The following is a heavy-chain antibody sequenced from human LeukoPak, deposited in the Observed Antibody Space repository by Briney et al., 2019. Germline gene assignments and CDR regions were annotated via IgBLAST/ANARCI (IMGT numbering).Heavy chain of an antibody. CDR1: GFTFSSYG. J-gene: IGHJ4*02. CDR3: AKFAQRYCSGGSCHPFDY. Sequence: GGSLRLSCAASGFTFSSYGMSWVRQAPGKGLELFSAISVIGGTTYYADSVNGRFTISRENCKNTLHLQMNSLRAEDTAAYYCAKFAQRYCSGGSCHPFDYWGQGTLVTVSS. CDR2: ISVIGGTT. D-gene: IGHD2-15*01. V-gene: IGHV3-23*01.